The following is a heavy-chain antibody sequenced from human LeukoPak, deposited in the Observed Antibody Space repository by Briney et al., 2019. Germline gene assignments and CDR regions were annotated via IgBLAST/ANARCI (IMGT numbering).Heavy chain of an antibody. CDR2: ISWNSGSI. Sequence: GRSLRLSCAASGFTFDDYAMHWVRQAPGKGLEWVSGISWNSGSIGYADSVKGRFTISRDNAKNSLYLQMNSLRAEDTALYYCAKVHNGYSSGLDYWGQGTLVTVSS. D-gene: IGHD6-19*01. J-gene: IGHJ4*02. V-gene: IGHV3-9*01. CDR3: AKVHNGYSSGLDY. CDR1: GFTFDDYA.